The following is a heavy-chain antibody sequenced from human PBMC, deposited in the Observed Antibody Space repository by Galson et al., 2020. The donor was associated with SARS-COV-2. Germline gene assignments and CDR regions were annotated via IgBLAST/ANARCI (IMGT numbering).Heavy chain of an antibody. D-gene: IGHD3-16*02. CDR2: IIPIFGTA. Sequence: SVKVSCKASGGTFSSYAISWVRQAPGQGLEWMGGIIPIFGTANYAQKFQGRVTITADESTSTAYMELSSLRSEDTAVYYCARGSWGHYVWGSYRYDAFDIWGQGTMVTVSS. V-gene: IGHV1-69*13. CDR1: GGTFSSYA. J-gene: IGHJ3*02. CDR3: ARGSWGHYVWGSYRYDAFDI.